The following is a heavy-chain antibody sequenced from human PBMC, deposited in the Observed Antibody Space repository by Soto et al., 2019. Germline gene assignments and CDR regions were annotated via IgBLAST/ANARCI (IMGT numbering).Heavy chain of an antibody. CDR2: INAGNGNT. CDR3: ARGITLPTPLDY. CDR1: GYIFTSYA. Sequence: QVQLVQSGAEEKKPGASVKVSCKASGYIFTSYAMHWVRQAPGQRLEWMGWINAGNGNTKYSQKFQGSVTITRDTSASTAHLELSSLRSEDTAVYYCARGITLPTPLDYWGQGTLVTVSS. J-gene: IGHJ4*02. V-gene: IGHV1-3*05. D-gene: IGHD1-20*01.